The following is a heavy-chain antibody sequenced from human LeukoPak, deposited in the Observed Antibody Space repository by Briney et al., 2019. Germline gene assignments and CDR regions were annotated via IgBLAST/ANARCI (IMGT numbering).Heavy chain of an antibody. CDR1: GGSISSSSYY. Sequence: SETLSLTCTVSGGSISSSSYYCGWIRQPPGKGLEWIGSIYYSGSTYYSPSLKSRVTISVDTSKSQFSLKLSSVTAADTAVYYCARRPSGLRGVFDYWGQGTLVTVSS. J-gene: IGHJ4*02. CDR3: ARRPSGLRGVFDY. V-gene: IGHV4-39*07. CDR2: IYYSGST. D-gene: IGHD3-16*01.